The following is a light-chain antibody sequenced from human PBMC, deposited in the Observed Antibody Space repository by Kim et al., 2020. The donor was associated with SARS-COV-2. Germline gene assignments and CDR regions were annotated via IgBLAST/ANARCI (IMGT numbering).Light chain of an antibody. J-gene: IGKJ4*01. CDR1: LSVSSSY. CDR2: GAS. V-gene: IGKV3-20*01. Sequence: PGERATLACRATLSVSSSYLAWYQQKPGQAPRLLIYGASSRATGIPDRFSGSGSGTDFTLTISRLEPEDFAVYYCQQYGSSPPLTFGGGTKVDIK. CDR3: QQYGSSPPLT.